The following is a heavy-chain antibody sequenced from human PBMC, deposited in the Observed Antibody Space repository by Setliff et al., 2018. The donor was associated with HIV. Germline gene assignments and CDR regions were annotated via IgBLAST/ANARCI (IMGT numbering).Heavy chain of an antibody. CDR1: GYTFTGFY. CDR2: INPNGDQT. V-gene: IGHV1-2*06. Sequence: ASVKVSCKTSGYTFTGFYINWVRQAPGKGLEWTGRINPNGDQTRPARKFQGRVTMATETSITTAYMELTNLRSDDTAVYYCARDPRQWLGGIYGNYYMDVWGKGTTVTVSS. J-gene: IGHJ6*03. D-gene: IGHD6-19*01. CDR3: ARDPRQWLGGIYGNYYMDV.